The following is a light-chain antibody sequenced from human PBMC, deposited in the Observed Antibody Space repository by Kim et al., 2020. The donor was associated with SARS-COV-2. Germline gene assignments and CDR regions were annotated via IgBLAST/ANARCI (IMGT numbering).Light chain of an antibody. V-gene: IGKV3-20*01. CDR1: QSVSSY. CDR3: QQYGSSPLYS. J-gene: IGKJ2*03. Sequence: LCPGERGTLSCRASQSVSSYLAWYQQKPGQAPRLLIYGASSRATGIPDRFSGSGSGTDFTLTISRLEPEDFAVYYCQQYGSSPLYSFGQGTKLEI. CDR2: GAS.